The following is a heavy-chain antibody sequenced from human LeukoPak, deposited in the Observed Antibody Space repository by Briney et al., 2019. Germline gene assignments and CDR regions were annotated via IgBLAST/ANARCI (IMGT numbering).Heavy chain of an antibody. CDR3: VRWQYCGGNCFFSAFDI. CDR1: GGSISDSY. CDR2: IHHSGNT. D-gene: IGHD2-21*01. Sequence: PSETLSLTCTVSGGSISDSYWSWIRQSPGMGLEWIGYIHHSGNTNANPPLKSRVTISIDTPKNQFPLKLSSVTAADTAVYYCVRWQYCGGNCFFSAFDIWGQGTTVTVSS. J-gene: IGHJ3*02. V-gene: IGHV4-59*01.